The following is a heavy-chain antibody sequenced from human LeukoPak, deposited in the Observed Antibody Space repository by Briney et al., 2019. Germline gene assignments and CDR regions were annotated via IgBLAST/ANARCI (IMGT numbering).Heavy chain of an antibody. CDR2: ISSSSSYI. D-gene: IGHD1-26*01. Sequence: PGGSLRLSCAASGFTFSSYSMNWVRQAPGKGLEWVSSISSSSSYIYYADSVKGRFTISRDNAKNSLYLQMNSLRAEDTAVYYCAREKRRGATGYFDYWGQGTLVTVSS. CDR1: GFTFSSYS. CDR3: AREKRRGATGYFDY. J-gene: IGHJ4*02. V-gene: IGHV3-21*01.